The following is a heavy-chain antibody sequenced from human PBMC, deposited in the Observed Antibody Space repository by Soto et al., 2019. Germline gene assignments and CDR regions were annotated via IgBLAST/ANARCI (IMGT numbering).Heavy chain of an antibody. Sequence: GASVKVSCKASGGTFSSYTISWVRQAPGQGLEWMGRIIPILGIANYAQKFQGRVTITADKSTSTAYMELSSLRSEDTAVYYCARPGEGGFWVDAFDIWGQGTMVTVSS. D-gene: IGHD3-16*01. J-gene: IGHJ3*02. V-gene: IGHV1-69*02. CDR3: ARPGEGGFWVDAFDI. CDR2: IIPILGIA. CDR1: GGTFSSYT.